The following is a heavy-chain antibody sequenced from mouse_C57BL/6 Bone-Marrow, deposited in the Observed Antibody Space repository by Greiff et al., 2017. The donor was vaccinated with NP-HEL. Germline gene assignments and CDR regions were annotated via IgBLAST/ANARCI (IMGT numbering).Heavy chain of an antibody. V-gene: IGHV1-19*01. CDR2: INPYNGGT. Sequence: EVQLQQSGPVLVKPGASVKMSCKASGYTFTDYYMNWVKQSHGKSLEWIGVINPYNGGTSYNQKFKGKATLTVDKSSSTAYMELNSLTSEDSAVYYCARSDYYGSRGGWYFDVWGTGTTVTVSS. D-gene: IGHD1-1*01. CDR1: GYTFTDYY. CDR3: ARSDYYGSRGGWYFDV. J-gene: IGHJ1*03.